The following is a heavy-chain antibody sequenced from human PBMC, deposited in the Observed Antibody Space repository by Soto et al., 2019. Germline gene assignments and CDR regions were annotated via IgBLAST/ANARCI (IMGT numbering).Heavy chain of an antibody. V-gene: IGHV3-43*01. CDR2: ISWDGGST. Sequence: GGSLRLSCAASGFTFDDYTMHWVRQAPGKGLEWVSLISWDGGSTYYADSVKGRFTISRDNSKNSLYLQMNSLRTEDTALYYCAKDIGYSSSPTHFDYWGQGTLVTVSS. J-gene: IGHJ4*02. CDR3: AKDIGYSSSPTHFDY. CDR1: GFTFDDYT. D-gene: IGHD6-13*01.